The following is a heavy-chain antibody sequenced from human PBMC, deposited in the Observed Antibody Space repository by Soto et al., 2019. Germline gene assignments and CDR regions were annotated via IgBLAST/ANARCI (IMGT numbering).Heavy chain of an antibody. CDR3: ATYCSGGSCYSHDAFDI. V-gene: IGHV4-30-4*01. D-gene: IGHD2-15*01. J-gene: IGHJ3*02. CDR1: GGSISSGDYY. Sequence: SETLSLTCTVSGGSISSGDYYWSWIRQPPGKGLEWIGYIYYSGSTYYNPSLKSRVTISVDTSKNQFSLKLSPVTAADTAVYYCATYCSGGSCYSHDAFDIWGQGTMVTVS. CDR2: IYYSGST.